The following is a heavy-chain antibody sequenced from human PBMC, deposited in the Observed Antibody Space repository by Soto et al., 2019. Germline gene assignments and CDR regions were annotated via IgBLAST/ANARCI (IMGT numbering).Heavy chain of an antibody. CDR2: IYYSGST. D-gene: IGHD3-10*01. V-gene: IGHV4-59*01. CDR3: ARAYGRNFDY. CDR1: GGSISSYY. Sequence: SETLSLTCTVSGGSISSYYWSWIRQPPGKGLEWIGYIYYSGSTNYNPSLKSRVTISVDTSKNQFSLKLSSVTAADTALYYCARAYGRNFDYWGQGTLVTVSS. J-gene: IGHJ4*02.